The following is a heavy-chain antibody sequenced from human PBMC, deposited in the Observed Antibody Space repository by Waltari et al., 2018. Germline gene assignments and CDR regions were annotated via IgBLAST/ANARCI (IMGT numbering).Heavy chain of an antibody. J-gene: IGHJ4*02. CDR1: GDSMGNTNC. Sequence: QLQLQESGPGLVKPSGTLSLTCAVSGDSMGNTNCWSWVRQPPGKGPEWIGQVHHSGRPNYSPSFASRVPMTVDTYNNLFSLTLTSATAADTAVYYCARDRGRGLYLDSWGPGTLVTVSP. V-gene: IGHV4-4*02. CDR3: ARDRGRGLYLDS. CDR2: VHHSGRP. D-gene: IGHD2-15*01.